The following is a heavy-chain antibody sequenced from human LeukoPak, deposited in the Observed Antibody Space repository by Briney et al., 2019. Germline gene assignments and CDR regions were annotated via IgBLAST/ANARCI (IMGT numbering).Heavy chain of an antibody. D-gene: IGHD4-17*01. CDR2: TYPSGST. J-gene: IGHJ3*02. Sequence: SDNLSLTSIITAGSISRYTWSEIRKPPSKELEGIGYTYPSGSTYYTPYLKSRATISVDTSKNQFSLKLSSVTAADTVVYYCARDWDWGGVTRLTGAFDIWGQGTMVTVDS. CDR1: AGSISRYT. CDR3: ARDWDWGGVTRLTGAFDI. V-gene: IGHV4-59*01.